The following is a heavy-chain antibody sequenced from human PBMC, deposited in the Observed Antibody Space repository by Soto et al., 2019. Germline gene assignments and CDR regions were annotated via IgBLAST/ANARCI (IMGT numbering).Heavy chain of an antibody. J-gene: IGHJ4*01. CDR2: ISSSSENI. V-gene: IGHV3-48*02. CDR1: GFSFRDHS. D-gene: IGHD2-21*02. CDR3: ARLPKGSVVTG. Sequence: GWSLRLSCVGSGFSFRDHSMNWVRQPPGKGLQWISYISSSSENIYYADSVKGRFTVSRDNAKNTLFLQMNSLRDDDSAIYYCARLPKGSVVTGWGQGSLVTVSS.